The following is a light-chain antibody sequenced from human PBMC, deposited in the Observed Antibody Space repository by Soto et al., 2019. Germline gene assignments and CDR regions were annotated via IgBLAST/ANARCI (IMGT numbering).Light chain of an antibody. V-gene: IGKV3D-7*01. Sequence: EIVMTQSPATLSLSPGERATLSCRASQSVSSSYLSWYQQKPGRAPRLLIYGASTRATGIPARFSGSGSATDFTLTISSLQPEDFAVYYCQQDYNLPYTFGQGTKLEIK. CDR1: QSVSSSY. CDR2: GAS. J-gene: IGKJ2*01. CDR3: QQDYNLPYT.